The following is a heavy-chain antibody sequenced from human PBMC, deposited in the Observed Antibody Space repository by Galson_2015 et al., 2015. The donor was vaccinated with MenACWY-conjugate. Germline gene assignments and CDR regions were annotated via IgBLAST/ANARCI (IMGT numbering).Heavy chain of an antibody. J-gene: IGHJ4*02. D-gene: IGHD3-16*01. Sequence: SLSLSCAASGFTFSSYAMHWVRQAPVKGLEWVTLMSYDGSNKYYADSVQGRFTISRDNSKNTLYLQMNSLRAEDTAVYYCARAPGAHYDYVWGRVNYFDYWGQGTLVTVSS. CDR2: MSYDGSNK. CDR1: GFTFSSYA. CDR3: ARAPGAHYDYVWGRVNYFDY. V-gene: IGHV3-30*04.